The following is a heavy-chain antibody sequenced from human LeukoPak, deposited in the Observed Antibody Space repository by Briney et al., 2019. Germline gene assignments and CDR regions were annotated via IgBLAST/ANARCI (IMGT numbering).Heavy chain of an antibody. CDR2: ISGSGGST. V-gene: IGHV3-23*01. Sequence: GGSLRLSCAASGFTFSSYAMSWVRQAPGKGLEWVSAISGSGGSTYYADSVKGRFTISRDNSKNTLYLQMNSLRAEDTAVYYCASRSGSGWFHFDYWGQGTLVTVSS. D-gene: IGHD6-19*01. J-gene: IGHJ4*02. CDR3: ASRSGSGWFHFDY. CDR1: GFTFSSYA.